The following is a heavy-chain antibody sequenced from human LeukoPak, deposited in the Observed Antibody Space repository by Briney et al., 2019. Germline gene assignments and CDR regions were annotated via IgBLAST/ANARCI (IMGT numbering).Heavy chain of an antibody. CDR1: GGSFSGYY. CDR3: ARVMYYFDY. V-gene: IGHV4-34*01. Sequence: SETLSLTCAVYGGSFSGYYWSWIRQPPGKGLEWIGEINHSGSTNYNPSLKSRVTISVDTSKNQFSLRLSSVAAADTAVYYCARVMYYFDYWGQGTLVTVSS. CDR2: INHSGST. J-gene: IGHJ4*02.